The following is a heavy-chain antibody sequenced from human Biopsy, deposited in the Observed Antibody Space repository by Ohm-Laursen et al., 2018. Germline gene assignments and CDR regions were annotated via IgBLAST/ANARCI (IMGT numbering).Heavy chain of an antibody. V-gene: IGHV3-7*01. Sequence: SLRLSCTASGFIFSRYWMNWVRQTPEKGLEWVANMNQDGREEHYVDSVKGRFTITRNNSKSSLYLQMNSLRDVDTAVYYCATGPSGKAAGRFASWGQGTLVTVSS. J-gene: IGHJ4*02. CDR2: MNQDGREE. CDR3: ATGPSGKAAGRFAS. D-gene: IGHD6-13*01. CDR1: GFIFSRYW.